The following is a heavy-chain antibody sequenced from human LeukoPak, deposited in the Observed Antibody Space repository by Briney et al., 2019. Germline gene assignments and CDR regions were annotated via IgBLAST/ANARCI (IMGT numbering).Heavy chain of an antibody. CDR1: GFTFSSYW. Sequence: PGGSLRLSCAASGFTFSSYWMHWVRQAPGKGLVWVSRINSDGSSTSYADSVKGRFTISRDNSKNTLYLQMNSLRAEDTAVYYCAKAGALEMATIWYFDLWGRGTLVTVSS. CDR2: INSDGSST. CDR3: AKAGALEMATIWYFDL. V-gene: IGHV3-74*01. D-gene: IGHD5-24*01. J-gene: IGHJ2*01.